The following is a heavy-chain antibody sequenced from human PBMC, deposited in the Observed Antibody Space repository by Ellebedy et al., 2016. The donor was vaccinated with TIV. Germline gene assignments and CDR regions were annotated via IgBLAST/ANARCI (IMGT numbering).Heavy chain of an antibody. Sequence: GGSLRLXXAASGFTFSSYAMSWVRQAPGKGLEWVSAISGSGGSTYYADSVKGRFTISRDNSKNTLYLQMNSLRAEDTAVYYCAKDPQGWEPYYYYGMDVWGQGTTVTVSS. CDR1: GFTFSSYA. D-gene: IGHD1-26*01. J-gene: IGHJ6*02. CDR2: ISGSGGST. V-gene: IGHV3-23*01. CDR3: AKDPQGWEPYYYYGMDV.